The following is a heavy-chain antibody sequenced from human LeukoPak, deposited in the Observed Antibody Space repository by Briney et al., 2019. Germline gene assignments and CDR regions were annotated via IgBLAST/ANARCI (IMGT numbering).Heavy chain of an antibody. D-gene: IGHD6-13*01. V-gene: IGHV4-59*01. J-gene: IGHJ4*02. CDR1: GASFSNDY. Sequence: SETLSLTCTVSGASFSNDYWSWIRQPPGKGLEWIGYIYYSGTTNYNPSLKSRVTISVDTSKNQFSLKLSSVTAADTAVYYCARGVYIAAAQYGYWGQGTLVTVSS. CDR3: ARGVYIAAAQYGY. CDR2: IYYSGTT.